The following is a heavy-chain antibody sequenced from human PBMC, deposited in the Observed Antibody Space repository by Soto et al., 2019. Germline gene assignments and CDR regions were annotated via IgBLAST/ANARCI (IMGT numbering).Heavy chain of an antibody. CDR2: IYYSGST. D-gene: IGHD3-10*01. CDR3: ARHVSGSGSYHSYYNYGMGV. J-gene: IGHJ6*02. V-gene: IGHV4-39*01. CDR1: GGSISSSSYY. Sequence: SETLSLTCTVSGGSISSSSYYWGWIRQPPGKGLEWIGSIYYSGSTYYNPSLKSRVTISVDTSKNQSSLKLSSVTAADTAVYYCARHVSGSGSYHSYYNYGMGVCGQGTRGTVSS.